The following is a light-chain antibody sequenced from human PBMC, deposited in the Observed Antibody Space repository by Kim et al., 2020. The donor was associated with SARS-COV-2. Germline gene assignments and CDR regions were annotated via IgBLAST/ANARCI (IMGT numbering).Light chain of an antibody. CDR2: GAS. J-gene: IGKJ4*01. Sequence: EIVLTQSPGTLSLSPGERATLSCRASQTVISNYLAWYQQKPGQAPRLLIYGASSRATGIPDRFSGSGSGTDFTLTISSLEPEDFAVYNCQQYDSPPLTFGGGTKVDIK. V-gene: IGKV3-20*01. CDR3: QQYDSPPLT. CDR1: QTVISNY.